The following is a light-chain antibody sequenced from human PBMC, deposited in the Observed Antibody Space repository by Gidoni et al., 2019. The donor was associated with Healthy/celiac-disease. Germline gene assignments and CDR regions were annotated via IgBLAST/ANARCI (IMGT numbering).Light chain of an antibody. CDR1: SSDVGGYNY. J-gene: IGLJ2*01. V-gene: IGLV2-8*01. CDR3: SSYAGSNNHVV. Sequence: QSALTQPPSASGSPGQSVTISCTGTSSDVGGYNYVACYQQHPGKAPKLMIYEVSKRPSGVPDRFSGSKPGNTASLTVSGLQAEDEADYYCSSYAGSNNHVVFGGGTKLTVL. CDR2: EVS.